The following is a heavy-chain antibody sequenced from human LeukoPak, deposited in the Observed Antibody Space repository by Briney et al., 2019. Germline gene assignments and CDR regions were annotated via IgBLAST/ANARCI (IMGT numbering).Heavy chain of an antibody. J-gene: IGHJ5*02. Sequence: ASVKVSCKASGYTFTSYYMHWVRQAPGQGLEWMGWINPNSGGTNYAQKFQGRVTMTRDTSISTAYMELSRLRSDDTAVYYCARPSLPCCSGGSKNWFDPWGQGTLVTVSS. V-gene: IGHV1-2*02. CDR1: GYTFTSYY. CDR2: INPNSGGT. CDR3: ARPSLPCCSGGSKNWFDP. D-gene: IGHD2-15*01.